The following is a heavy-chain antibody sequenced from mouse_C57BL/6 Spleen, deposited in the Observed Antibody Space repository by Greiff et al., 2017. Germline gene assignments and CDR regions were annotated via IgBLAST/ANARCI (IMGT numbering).Heavy chain of an antibody. D-gene: IGHD2-10*02. J-gene: IGHJ4*01. CDR2: INPSTGGT. Sequence: VQLQQSGPELVKPGASVKISCKASGYSFTGYYMNWVKQSPEKSLEWIGEINPSTGGTTYNQKFKAKATLTVDKSSSTAYMQRKSLTSEDSAVYYCARSLVYYYAMDYWGQGTSVTVSS. V-gene: IGHV1-42*01. CDR1: GYSFTGYY. CDR3: ARSLVYYYAMDY.